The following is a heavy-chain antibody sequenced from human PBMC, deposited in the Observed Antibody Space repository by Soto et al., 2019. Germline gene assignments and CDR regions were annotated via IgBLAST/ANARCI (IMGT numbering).Heavy chain of an antibody. CDR1: GGSISSSSYY. CDR3: ERTHYDILTGRKRYYGLDV. Sequence: SETLSLTCTVSGGSISSSSYYWVWIRQPPGKGLEWIGSIYYSGSTYYNPSLKSRVTISVDTSKNQFSLKLSSVTAADTAVYYCERTHYDILTGRKRYYGLDVCGQGSKVTVSS. D-gene: IGHD3-9*01. CDR2: IYYSGST. V-gene: IGHV4-39*01. J-gene: IGHJ6*02.